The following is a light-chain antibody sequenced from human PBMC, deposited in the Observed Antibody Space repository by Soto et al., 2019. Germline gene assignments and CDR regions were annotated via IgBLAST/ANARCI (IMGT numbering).Light chain of an antibody. CDR1: QNIRRW. J-gene: IGKJ2*01. Sequence: DMPMTQSPTTLSASVGDRVTITCRASQNIRRWLAWYQQKPGKAPKVLIYDASTLESGVTSRFSGSGFGIEFTLTISSLQPDDFATYYCQHYNGYFGQGTKLEIK. CDR3: QHYNGY. CDR2: DAS. V-gene: IGKV1-5*01.